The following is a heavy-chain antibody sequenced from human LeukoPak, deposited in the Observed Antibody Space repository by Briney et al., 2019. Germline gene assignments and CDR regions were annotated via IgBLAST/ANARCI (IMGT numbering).Heavy chain of an antibody. CDR2: ISYDGSNK. J-gene: IGHJ4*02. V-gene: IGHV3-30-3*01. CDR3: ARDSDYTFGGVIGKLDY. D-gene: IGHD3-16*02. Sequence: GGSLRPSCAASGFTFSSYAMHWVRQAPGKGLEWVAVISYDGSNKYYADSVKGRFTISRDNSKNTLYLQMNSLRAEDTAVYYCARDSDYTFGGVIGKLDYWGQGTLVTVSS. CDR1: GFTFSSYA.